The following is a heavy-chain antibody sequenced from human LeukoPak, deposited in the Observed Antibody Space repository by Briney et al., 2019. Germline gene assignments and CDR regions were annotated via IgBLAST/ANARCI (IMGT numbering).Heavy chain of an antibody. CDR1: GGSISSSNW. J-gene: IGHJ4*02. CDR2: IYHSGST. V-gene: IGHV4-4*02. CDR3: ARPPARGNPKGFDY. D-gene: IGHD1-1*01. Sequence: SGTLSLTCAVSGGSISSSNWWSWVRQPPGKGLEWIGEIYHSGSTNYNPSLKSRVTISVDTSKNQFSLKLSSVTAADTAVYYCARPPARGNPKGFDYWGQGTLVTVSS.